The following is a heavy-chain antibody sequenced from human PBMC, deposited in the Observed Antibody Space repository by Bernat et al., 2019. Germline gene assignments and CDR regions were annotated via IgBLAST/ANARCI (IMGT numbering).Heavy chain of an antibody. J-gene: IGHJ6*02. Sequence: EVQLLESGGGLVQPGGSLRLSCAASGFTFSNYALTWVRQAPGKGLEWVSAVRGSDGSTYYADSVKGRFIMSRDRSRVTMDLQMNSLRPEDTAVYYCAKASPYGTTWYGRVDVWGQGTTVTVSS. D-gene: IGHD6-13*01. CDR2: VRGSDGST. CDR1: GFTFSNYA. CDR3: AKASPYGTTWYGRVDV. V-gene: IGHV3-23*01.